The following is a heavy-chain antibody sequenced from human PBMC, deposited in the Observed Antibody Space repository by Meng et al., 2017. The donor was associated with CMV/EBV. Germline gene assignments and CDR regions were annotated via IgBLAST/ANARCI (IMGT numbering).Heavy chain of an antibody. J-gene: IGHJ6*02. CDR3: ARAPNRGVEAAMNYYYGMDV. V-gene: IGHV1-69*10. Sequence: SLTVSCKASLGTPSSYPISSVRQAPGQGLEWMGGIIPILGIANYAQTFQGRVTITADKSTSTAYMELSSLRSEDTAVYYCARAPNRGVEAAMNYYYGMDVWGQGTTVTVSS. CDR2: IIPILGIA. CDR1: LGTPSSYP. D-gene: IGHD2-2*01.